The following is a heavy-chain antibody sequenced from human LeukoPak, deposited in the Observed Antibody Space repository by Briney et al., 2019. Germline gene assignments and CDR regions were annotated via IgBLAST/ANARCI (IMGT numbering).Heavy chain of an antibody. D-gene: IGHD6-19*01. CDR1: GFTFSDYY. CDR3: ARDRYSGHFDY. CDR2: ISSSSSTI. Sequence: GGSLRLSCAASGFTFSDYYMSWIRQAPGKGLEWVSYISSSSSTIYYADSVKGRFTISRDNAKNSLYLQMNSLRAEDTAVYYCARDRYSGHFDYWGQGTLVTVSS. V-gene: IGHV3-11*04. J-gene: IGHJ4*02.